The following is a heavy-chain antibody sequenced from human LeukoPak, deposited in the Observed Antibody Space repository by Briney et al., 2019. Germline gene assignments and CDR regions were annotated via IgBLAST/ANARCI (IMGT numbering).Heavy chain of an antibody. CDR2: IIPIFGTA. Sequence: SVKVSCKASGGTFSSYAISWVRQAPGQGLEWKGGIIPIFGTANYAQKFQGRVTITADESTSTAYMELSSLRSEDTAVYYCARAKNYDILTPLFDPWGQGTLVTVSS. CDR3: ARAKNYDILTPLFDP. CDR1: GGTFSSYA. J-gene: IGHJ5*02. V-gene: IGHV1-69*13. D-gene: IGHD3-9*01.